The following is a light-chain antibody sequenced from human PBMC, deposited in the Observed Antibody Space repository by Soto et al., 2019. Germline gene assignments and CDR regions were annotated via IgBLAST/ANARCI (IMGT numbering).Light chain of an antibody. V-gene: IGKV3-20*01. CDR3: QQYGWSPPIT. J-gene: IGKJ5*01. CDR2: HAS. Sequence: DIVLTQSPGTLSLSPGKRATLSCWASQSVGNNYLAWYQQKPGQAPRLLIYHASSGATGIPDRFSGSGSGTDFTLTISRLEPEDFAVYYCQQYGWSPPITFGQGTRLEIK. CDR1: QSVGNNY.